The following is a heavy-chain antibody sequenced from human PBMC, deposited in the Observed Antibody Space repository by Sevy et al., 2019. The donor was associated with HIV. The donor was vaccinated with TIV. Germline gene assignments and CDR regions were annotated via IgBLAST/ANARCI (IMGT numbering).Heavy chain of an antibody. V-gene: IGHV3-23*01. CDR2: ISGSGTRT. D-gene: IGHD3-22*01. CDR3: AKRGGGHYDPDEIGYYFYYYNMDV. CDR1: GFSFDSYG. J-gene: IGHJ6*03. Sequence: GSLRLSCAVSGFSFDSYGMTWVRQAPGKGLEWVSGISGSGTRTYYADSVKGRFSISRDNSKNRLYLQMNSLRREDTGIYYCAKRGGGHYDPDEIGYYFYYYNMDVWGKGTTVTVSS.